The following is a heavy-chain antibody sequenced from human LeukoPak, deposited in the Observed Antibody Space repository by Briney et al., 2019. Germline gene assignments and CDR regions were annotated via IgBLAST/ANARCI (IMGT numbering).Heavy chain of an antibody. CDR1: GFTFSGAW. D-gene: IGHD3-9*01. CDR2: INSGNNYI. CDR3: ARVLLGMSAFDL. Sequence: GGSLRLSCTASGFTFSGAWMTWVRQAPGKALEWVSSINSGNNYIYYADSVKGRFTISRDNAKNSLFLQMNSLRADDTAVYSCARVLLGMSAFDLWGQGTMVSVSS. J-gene: IGHJ3*01. V-gene: IGHV3-21*06.